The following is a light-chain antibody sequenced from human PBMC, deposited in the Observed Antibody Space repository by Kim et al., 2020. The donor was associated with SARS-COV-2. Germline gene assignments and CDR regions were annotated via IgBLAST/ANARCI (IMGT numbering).Light chain of an antibody. CDR2: DVS. Sequence: GQVITIACTGTSSDVGGYNYVSWYQQHPGKAPKLMIYDVSKRPSGVSNRFSGSKSGNTASLTISGLQAEDEADYYCSSYTSSSTLVFGGGTQLTVL. V-gene: IGLV2-14*04. J-gene: IGLJ3*02. CDR1: SSDVGGYNY. CDR3: SSYTSSSTLV.